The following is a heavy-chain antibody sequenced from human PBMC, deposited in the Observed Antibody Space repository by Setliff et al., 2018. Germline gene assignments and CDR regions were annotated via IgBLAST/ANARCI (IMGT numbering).Heavy chain of an antibody. CDR3: VRAGFDAISNGLDY. V-gene: IGHV1-24*01. Sequence: ASVKVSCKVSGYTLAELSMHWVRQAPGKGLEWMGGFDPEDGETIYAQKFQGRVTMTEDTSTDTVYMELNSLRSDDTAVYYCVRAGFDAISNGLDYWGQGTLVTVSS. CDR1: GYTLAELS. D-gene: IGHD3-3*01. J-gene: IGHJ4*02. CDR2: FDPEDGET.